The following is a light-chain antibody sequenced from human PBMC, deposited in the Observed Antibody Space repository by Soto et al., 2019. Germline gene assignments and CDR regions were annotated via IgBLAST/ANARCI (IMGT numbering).Light chain of an antibody. CDR3: QQYGSSPA. J-gene: IGKJ4*01. CDR1: QSVSSSY. CDR2: GAS. V-gene: IGKV3-20*01. Sequence: EIVLTQSPGTLSLSPGERATLSRRASQSVSSSYLAWYHQKPGQAPRLLIYGASSRATGIPDRFSGSGSGTDFTLTISRLEPEDFAVYYCQQYGSSPAFGGGTKVEIK.